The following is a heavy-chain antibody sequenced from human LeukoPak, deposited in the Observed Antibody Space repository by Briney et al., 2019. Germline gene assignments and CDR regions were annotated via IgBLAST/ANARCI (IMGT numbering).Heavy chain of an antibody. CDR1: VDSVSGRGYY. D-gene: IGHD5-18*01. J-gene: IGHJ4*02. CDR3: ARHIGYNYGHLDY. Sequence: SETLSLTCTVSVDSVSGRGYYWGWIRQPPGKGLEWIGSIYYSGSAYQNPSLKSRVTISVDTSKNQFSLKVSSVIAADTAVYYCARHIGYNYGHLDYWGQGTLVTVSS. CDR2: IYYSGSA. V-gene: IGHV4-39*01.